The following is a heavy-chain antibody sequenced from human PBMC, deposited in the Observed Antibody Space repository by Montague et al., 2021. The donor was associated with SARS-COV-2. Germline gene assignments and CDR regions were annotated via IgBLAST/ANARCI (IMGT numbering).Heavy chain of an antibody. CDR3: AREGGWLSRGSYYFDY. J-gene: IGHJ4*02. D-gene: IGHD3-22*01. CDR2: IYYSGST. V-gene: IGHV4-39*07. Sequence: SETLSFTCTVSGGSISSSSYYWDWIRQPPGKGLEWIGSIYYSGSTYYNPSLKSRVTISVDTSKNQFSLKLSSVTAADTAVYYCAREGGWLSRGSYYFDYWGQGTLVTVSS. CDR1: GGSISSSSYY.